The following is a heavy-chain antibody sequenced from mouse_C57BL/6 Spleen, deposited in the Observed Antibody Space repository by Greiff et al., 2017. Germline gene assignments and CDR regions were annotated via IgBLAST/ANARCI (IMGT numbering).Heavy chain of an antibody. D-gene: IGHD1-3*01. CDR2: ISYDGSN. CDR1: GYSITSGYY. V-gene: IGHV3-6*01. J-gene: IGHJ2*01. Sequence: ESGPGLVKPSQSLSLTCSVTGYSITSGYYWNWIRQFPGNKLEWMGYISYDGSNKYNPSLKNRISITRDTSKNQFFLKLNSVTTEDTATYYCARELTDFDYWGQGTTLTVSS. CDR3: ARELTDFDY.